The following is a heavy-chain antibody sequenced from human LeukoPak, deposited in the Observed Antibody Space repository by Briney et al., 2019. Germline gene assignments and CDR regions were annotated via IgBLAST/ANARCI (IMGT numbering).Heavy chain of an antibody. CDR2: IYYSGST. V-gene: IGHV4-59*01. Sequence: SETLSLTCTVSGGSISSYYWSWIRQPPGKGLEWIGYIYYSGSTNYNPSLKSRVTISVDTSQNQFSLKLSSVTAADTAVYFCARYSGTYYVYWGQGTLVTVSS. D-gene: IGHD1-26*01. CDR3: ARYSGTYYVY. J-gene: IGHJ4*02. CDR1: GGSISSYY.